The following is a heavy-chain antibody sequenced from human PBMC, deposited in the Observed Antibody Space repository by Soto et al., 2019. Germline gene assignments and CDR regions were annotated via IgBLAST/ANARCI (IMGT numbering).Heavy chain of an antibody. CDR1: GFIFSNNG. J-gene: IGHJ6*02. Sequence: QVQLVESGGGEVQPGTSLRLSCIASGFIFSNNGMHWVRHAPGKGLEWVALVSHDGRKTFYADSVKGRLTIYRDNSKNTVSLHMNNLRPEDTAVYRYARDLRQGASGATVYGMDVWGQGTTVTVSS. D-gene: IGHD7-27*01. CDR2: VSHDGRKT. V-gene: IGHV3-30*03. CDR3: ARDLRQGASGATVYGMDV.